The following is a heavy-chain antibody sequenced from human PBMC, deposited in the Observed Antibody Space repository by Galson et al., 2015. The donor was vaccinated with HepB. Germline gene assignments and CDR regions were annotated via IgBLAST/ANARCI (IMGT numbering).Heavy chain of an antibody. CDR3: AKDLEMITMVRGVISNKPPHYYYYYVMDV. Sequence: SLRLSCAASGFTFSSYAMSWVRQAPGKGLEWVSAISGSGGSTYYADSVKGRFTISRDNSKNMLYLQMNSLRAEDTAVYYCAKDLEMITMVRGVISNKPPHYYYYYVMDVWGQGTTVTVSS. J-gene: IGHJ6*02. CDR1: GFTFSSYA. CDR2: ISGSGGST. D-gene: IGHD3-10*01. V-gene: IGHV3-23*01.